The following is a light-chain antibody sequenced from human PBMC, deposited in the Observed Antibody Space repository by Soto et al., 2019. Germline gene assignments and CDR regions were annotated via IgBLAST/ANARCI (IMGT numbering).Light chain of an antibody. CDR3: QEFNNYTLT. V-gene: IGKV1D-13*01. J-gene: IGKJ4*01. Sequence: AIQLTQSPSSLSASVGDRVTITCRASPGISSAVAWYQQKPWKAPKRLIYDAPSFESGVPSRFSGRGSGTDFTPTISTLQTEDGATYDDQEFNNYTLTFGGDNKVDSK. CDR2: DAP. CDR1: PGISSA.